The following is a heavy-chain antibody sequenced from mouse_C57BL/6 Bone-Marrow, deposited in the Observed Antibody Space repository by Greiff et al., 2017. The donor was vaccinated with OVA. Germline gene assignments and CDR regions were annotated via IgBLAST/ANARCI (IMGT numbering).Heavy chain of an antibody. CDR2: IYPRSGNT. J-gene: IGHJ4*01. V-gene: IGHV1-81*01. Sequence: VQLQQSGAELARPGASVKLSCKASGYTFTSYGISWVKQRTGQGLEWIGEIYPRSGNTYYNEKFKGKATLTADKSSSTEYMELRSLTSEDSAVYFCARYYYCSSSPTDYAMDYWGQGTSVTVSS. D-gene: IGHD1-1*01. CDR1: GYTFTSYG. CDR3: ARYYYCSSSPTDYAMDY.